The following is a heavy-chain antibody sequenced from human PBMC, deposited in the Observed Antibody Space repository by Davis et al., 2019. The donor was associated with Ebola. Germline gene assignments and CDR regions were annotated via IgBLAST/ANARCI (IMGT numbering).Heavy chain of an antibody. V-gene: IGHV3-7*01. Sequence: GESLKISCAASGFSFNSYWMTWVRQAPGKGLQWVATIDEDGNEKHYMDSVKGRFTISRDNAQNSLFLQMNSLRDEDTAVFYCARHIGIMGITTFNYWGQGALVTVSS. CDR2: IDEDGNEK. CDR3: ARHIGIMGITTFNY. D-gene: IGHD3-3*01. CDR1: GFSFNSYW. J-gene: IGHJ4*02.